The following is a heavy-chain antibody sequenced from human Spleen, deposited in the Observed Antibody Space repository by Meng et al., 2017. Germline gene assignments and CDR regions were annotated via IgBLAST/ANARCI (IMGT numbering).Heavy chain of an antibody. J-gene: IGHJ3*02. CDR3: AREDHQYSDSSDVFDI. CDR2: MNSVGNGI. D-gene: IGHD5-12*01. V-gene: IGHV3-48*03. CDR1: GFTFSDYE. Sequence: GESLKISCAGSGFTFSDYEMNWVRQAPGKGLEWISYMNSVGNGIYYADSVRGRFTISRDNAENSVFLQMNSLRAEDTGVYYCAREDHQYSDSSDVFDIWGQGTVVTVSS.